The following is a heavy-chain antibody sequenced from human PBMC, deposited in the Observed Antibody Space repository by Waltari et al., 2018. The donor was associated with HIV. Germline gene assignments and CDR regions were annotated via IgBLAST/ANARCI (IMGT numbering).Heavy chain of an antibody. V-gene: IGHV4-34*01. CDR2: INHSGST. CDR1: GGSFSGYS. D-gene: IGHD2-2*01. Sequence: QVQLQQWGAGLLKPSETLSLTCAAYGGSFSGYSWSWIRKPPGKGLEWIGEINHSGSTNYNPSLKSRVTISVDTSKNQFSLKLSSVTAADTAVYYCAREGIVVVPAATPGGMDVWGQGTTVTVSS. J-gene: IGHJ6*02. CDR3: AREGIVVVPAATPGGMDV.